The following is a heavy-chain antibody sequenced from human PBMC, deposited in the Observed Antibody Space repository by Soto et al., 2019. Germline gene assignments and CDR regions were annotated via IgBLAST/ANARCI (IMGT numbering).Heavy chain of an antibody. D-gene: IGHD5-18*01. CDR1: GYTLTELS. J-gene: IGHJ5*02. Sequence: GASVKVSCKVSGYTLTELSMHWVRQAPGKGLEWMGGFDPEDGETIYAQKFQGRVTMTEDTSTDTAYMELSSLKTEDTAVYYCTRELYTYGPTNWFDPWGQGTLVTVSS. V-gene: IGHV1-24*01. CDR2: FDPEDGET. CDR3: TRELYTYGPTNWFDP.